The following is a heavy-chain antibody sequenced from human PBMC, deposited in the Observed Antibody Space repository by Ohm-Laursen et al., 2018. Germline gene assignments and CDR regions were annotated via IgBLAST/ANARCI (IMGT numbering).Heavy chain of an antibody. V-gene: IGHV3-11*01. CDR1: GFTFSDYY. Sequence: GSLRLSCTASGFTFSDYYMSWIRQAPGKGLEWVSYISSSGSTIYYADSVKGRFTISRDNAKNSLYLQMNSLKAEDTAVYYCARDVGSGAITKDAFDIWGQGTMVTVSS. D-gene: IGHD3-3*01. CDR3: ARDVGSGAITKDAFDI. CDR2: ISSSGSTI. J-gene: IGHJ3*02.